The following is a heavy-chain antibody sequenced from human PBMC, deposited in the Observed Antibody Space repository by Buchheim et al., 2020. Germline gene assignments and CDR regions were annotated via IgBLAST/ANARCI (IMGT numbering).Heavy chain of an antibody. Sequence: EVQLLESGGGLVQPGGSLRLSCAASGFTFSSHALSWVRQAPGKGLEWVSPIIGSGGSTHYADSVRGRFTISRDNSKNTLYLQMNSLRAEDTAVYYCAKGGDYLQRGFDYWGQGTL. D-gene: IGHD4-17*01. CDR2: IIGSGGST. V-gene: IGHV3-23*01. CDR3: AKGGDYLQRGFDY. CDR1: GFTFSSHA. J-gene: IGHJ4*02.